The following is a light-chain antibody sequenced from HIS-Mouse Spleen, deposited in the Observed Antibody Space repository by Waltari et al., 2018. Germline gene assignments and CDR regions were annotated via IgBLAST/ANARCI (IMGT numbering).Light chain of an antibody. CDR1: SSNLVRNT. V-gene: IGLV1-44*01. Sequence: QSVLTQPPSASGTPGQRVTISCSGSSSNLVRNTVTWYQQLPGTAPKLLIYSNNQRPSGVPDRFSGSKSGTSASLAISGLQSEDEADYYCAAWDDSLNGWVFGGGTKLTVL. J-gene: IGLJ3*02. CDR2: SNN. CDR3: AAWDDSLNGWV.